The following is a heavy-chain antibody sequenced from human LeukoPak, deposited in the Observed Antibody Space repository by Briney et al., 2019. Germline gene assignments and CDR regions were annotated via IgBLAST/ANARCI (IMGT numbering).Heavy chain of an antibody. D-gene: IGHD5-18*01. J-gene: IGHJ4*02. CDR1: GFTFDDFA. CDR2: ISWDGGST. CDR3: AKDRSGYSYY. Sequence: GGSLRLSCAASGFTFDDFAMHWVRQAPGKGLEWVSLISWDGGSTYYAGSVKGRFTLSRDNSKNSLYLQMNSLRAEDTAVYYCAKDRSGYSYYWGQGTLVTVSS. V-gene: IGHV3-43D*03.